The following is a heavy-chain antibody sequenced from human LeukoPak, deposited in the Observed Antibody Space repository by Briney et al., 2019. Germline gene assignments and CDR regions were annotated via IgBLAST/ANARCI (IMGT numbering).Heavy chain of an antibody. J-gene: IGHJ4*02. CDR3: ARAVAVAGNGYFDY. Sequence: VESLKISCKGSGYIFTHYWIGWLRQMPGKGLEYMGIIYPGDSDTRYSPSFQGQVTISADKSIDTAYLQWSSLKASDTAIYYCARAVAVAGNGYFDYWGQGTLVTVSS. CDR2: IYPGDSDT. CDR1: GYIFTHYW. V-gene: IGHV5-51*01. D-gene: IGHD6-13*01.